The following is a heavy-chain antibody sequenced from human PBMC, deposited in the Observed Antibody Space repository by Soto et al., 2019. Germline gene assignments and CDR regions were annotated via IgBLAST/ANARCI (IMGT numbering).Heavy chain of an antibody. CDR3: ARGDDFWSGYYRNWFDP. J-gene: IGHJ5*02. D-gene: IGHD3-3*01. V-gene: IGHV1-3*01. Sequence: SGAEVKKPGASVKVSCKASGYTFTSYAMHWVRQAPGQRLEWMGWINAGNGNTKYSQKFQGRVTITRDTSASTAYMELSSLRSEDTAVYYCARGDDFWSGYYRNWFDPWGQGTLVTVSS. CDR2: INAGNGNT. CDR1: GYTFTSYA.